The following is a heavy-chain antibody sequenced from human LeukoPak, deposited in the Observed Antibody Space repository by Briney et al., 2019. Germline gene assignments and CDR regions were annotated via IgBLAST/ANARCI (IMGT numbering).Heavy chain of an antibody. V-gene: IGHV3-30*03. CDR2: MSFDGSIQ. D-gene: IGHD3-22*01. CDR3: ARADFYDSVGEGAFDI. CDR1: GFNLSNHG. J-gene: IGHJ3*02. Sequence: GGSLRLSCAGSGFNLSNHGMHWVRQAPGKGLEWAAFMSFDGSIQYSADSVKGRFTVSRDNSKNTLYLQMNSLRAADTAVYYCARADFYDSVGEGAFDIWGQGTLVIVSS.